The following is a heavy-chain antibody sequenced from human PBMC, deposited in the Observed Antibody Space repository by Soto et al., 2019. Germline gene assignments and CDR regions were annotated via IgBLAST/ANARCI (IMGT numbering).Heavy chain of an antibody. CDR3: AKDLRSSTNYCYDMDV. CDR2: ISATGGST. J-gene: IGHJ6*02. Sequence: EVQLLESGGGLVQPGGSLRLSCAASGFSFSTYAMSWVRQAPGKGLEWVSVISATGGSTYYADSVKGRFTVSRDNSRNTLNPQMSSLRREDTAVYDCAKDLRSSTNYCYDMDVWGQGTTVTVSS. CDR1: GFSFSTYA. D-gene: IGHD1-26*01. V-gene: IGHV3-23*01.